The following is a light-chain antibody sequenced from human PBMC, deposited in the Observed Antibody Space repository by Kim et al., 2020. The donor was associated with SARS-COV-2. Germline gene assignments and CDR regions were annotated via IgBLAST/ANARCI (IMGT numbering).Light chain of an antibody. CDR3: SSYTASSTWV. CDR2: DVI. V-gene: IGLV2-14*03. CDR1: SSDVGGYNY. J-gene: IGLJ3*02. Sequence: VLTQPASMSGSPGQSITISCTGTSSDVGGYNYVSWYQQHPGKGPKLMIYDVIKWPSGVSNRFSGSKSGNTASLTISGLQAEDEADYYCSSYTASSTWVFGGGTQLTVL.